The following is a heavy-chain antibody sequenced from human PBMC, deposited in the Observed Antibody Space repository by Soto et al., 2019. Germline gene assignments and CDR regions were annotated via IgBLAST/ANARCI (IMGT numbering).Heavy chain of an antibody. CDR3: ARDGIRISGHSGNDEEKPFDH. J-gene: IGHJ4*02. CDR2: IKQDGSEK. D-gene: IGHD5-12*01. Sequence: EVQLVESGGGLVQPGGSLRLSCVASGVTFGTYWMSWVRQAPGKGLEWVANIKQDGSEKYYVDSVKGRFTISRDNAKNSLYLQMNSLRADETASYYCARDGIRISGHSGNDEEKPFDHWGQGTLVTVSS. V-gene: IGHV3-7*01. CDR1: GVTFGTYW.